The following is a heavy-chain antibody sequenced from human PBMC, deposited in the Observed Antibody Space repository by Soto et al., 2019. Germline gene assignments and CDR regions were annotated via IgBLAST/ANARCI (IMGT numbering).Heavy chain of an antibody. Sequence: SEPLSLTSTVSGGSMRRYYWTWIRQPPGKGLEWIGNIHYTGSTNYNPALKSRVTILLGTSTSQFSLKVSSVTAADTAVYYCARDLTISSTDGPLDPWGHGTLVTVSS. D-gene: IGHD1-1*01. CDR1: GGSMRRYY. V-gene: IGHV4-59*01. CDR2: IHYTGST. CDR3: ARDLTISSTDGPLDP. J-gene: IGHJ5*02.